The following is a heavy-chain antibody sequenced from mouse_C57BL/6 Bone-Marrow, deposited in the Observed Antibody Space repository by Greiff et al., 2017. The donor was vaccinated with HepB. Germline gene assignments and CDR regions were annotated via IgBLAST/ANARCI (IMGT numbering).Heavy chain of an antibody. CDR2: ISSGGSYT. Sequence: EVKLMESGGDLVKPGGSLKLSCAASGFTFSSYGMSWVRQTPDKRLEWVATISSGGSYTYYPDSVKGRFTISRDNAKNTLYLQMSSLKSEDTAMYYWARRKVRGYAMDYWGQGTSVTVSS. V-gene: IGHV5-6*02. CDR3: ARRKVRGYAMDY. J-gene: IGHJ4*01. D-gene: IGHD2-2*01. CDR1: GFTFSSYG.